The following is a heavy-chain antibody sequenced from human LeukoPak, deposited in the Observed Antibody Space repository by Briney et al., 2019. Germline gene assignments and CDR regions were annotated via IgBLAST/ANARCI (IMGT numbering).Heavy chain of an antibody. J-gene: IGHJ6*02. CDR1: GLTVSRNY. CDR3: VRDATVVPPYYGMDV. Sequence: PGGSLRLSCAASGLTVSRNYMSWVRQAPGKGLEWVPVIYSGGTTYYTNSVKGRFTISRDDSENTLILPMNSLRAEDTAVYYCVRDATVVPPYYGMDVWGQGTTVTVSS. D-gene: IGHD4-23*01. V-gene: IGHV3-66*01. CDR2: IYSGGTT.